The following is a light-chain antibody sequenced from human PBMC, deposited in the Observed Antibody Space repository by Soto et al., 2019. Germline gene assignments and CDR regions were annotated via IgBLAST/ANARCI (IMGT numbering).Light chain of an antibody. CDR3: QHANTCPLT. CDR2: AAS. J-gene: IGKJ5*01. V-gene: IGKV1D-12*01. CDR1: QGISSW. Sequence: DIQMNKSPSSVSASVGDGITITCRASQGISSWLAWYQQKPGKAPKLLIYAASSLQSGVPSRFSGSGSGTHFTLTISSLQPEGFATYYCQHANTCPLTFGQGTRLEIK.